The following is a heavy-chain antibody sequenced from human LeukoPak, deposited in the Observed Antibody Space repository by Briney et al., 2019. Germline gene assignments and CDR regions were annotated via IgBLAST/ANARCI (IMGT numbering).Heavy chain of an antibody. CDR3: ARGYDSSGYYYVPRYNWFDP. D-gene: IGHD3-22*01. J-gene: IGHJ5*02. CDR1: GGSISSGGYY. V-gene: IGHV4-39*07. CDR2: INHSGST. Sequence: PSETLSLTCTDSGGSISSGGYYWSWIRQPPGKGLEWIGEINHSGSTNYNPSLKSRVTISVDTSKNQFSLKLSSVTAADTAVYYCARGYDSSGYYYVPRYNWFDPWGQGTLVTVSS.